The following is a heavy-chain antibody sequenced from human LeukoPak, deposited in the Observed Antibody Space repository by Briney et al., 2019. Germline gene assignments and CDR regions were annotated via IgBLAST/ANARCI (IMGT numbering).Heavy chain of an antibody. D-gene: IGHD3-10*01. J-gene: IGHJ5*02. V-gene: IGHV1-46*01. Sequence: GASVTVSFTSSGYTFTIYYMHWVRQAPGQGLGWMGVINPSGGSTSYAQKFQGRVTMTRDTSTSTVYMELSSLRSEDTAVYYCARSYYGSGSYPLFDPWGQGTLVTVSS. CDR1: GYTFTIYY. CDR2: INPSGGST. CDR3: ARSYYGSGSYPLFDP.